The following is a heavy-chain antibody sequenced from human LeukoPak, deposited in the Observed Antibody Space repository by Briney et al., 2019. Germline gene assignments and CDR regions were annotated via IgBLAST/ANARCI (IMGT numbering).Heavy chain of an antibody. Sequence: ASVKVSCKASGYTFTGYHMHWVRQAPGQALEWMGWINPNSGGTNYAQKFQGRVTMTRDTSISTAYMELSRLRSDDTAVYYCARDRRDGYNPYYFDYWGQGTLATVSS. D-gene: IGHD5-24*01. J-gene: IGHJ4*02. CDR1: GYTFTGYH. V-gene: IGHV1-2*02. CDR3: ARDRRDGYNPYYFDY. CDR2: INPNSGGT.